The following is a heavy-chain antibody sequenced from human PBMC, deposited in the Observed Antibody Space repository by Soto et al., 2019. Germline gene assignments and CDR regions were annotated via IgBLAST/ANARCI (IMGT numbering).Heavy chain of an antibody. CDR3: ARRVKKITMIVVVISDDAFDI. CDR1: GGSISSSSYY. CDR2: IYYSGST. J-gene: IGHJ3*02. D-gene: IGHD3-22*01. Sequence: QLQLQESGPGLVKPSETLSLTCTVSGGSISSSSYYWGWIRQPPGKGLEWIGSIYYSGSTYYNPSLKSRVTLSVDTSKNQFSLKLSSVTAADTAVYYCARRVKKITMIVVVISDDAFDIWGQGTMVTVSS. V-gene: IGHV4-39*01.